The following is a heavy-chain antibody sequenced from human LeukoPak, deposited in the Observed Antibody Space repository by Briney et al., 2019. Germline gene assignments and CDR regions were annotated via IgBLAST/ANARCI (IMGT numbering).Heavy chain of an antibody. J-gene: IGHJ3*02. CDR1: GFTFSSYS. CDR2: ISGSSSGI. D-gene: IGHD3-22*01. Sequence: GGSLRLSCAASGFTFSSYSMNWVRQAPGKGLEWVSYISGSSSGIYYADSVKGRFTISRDNAKNSVYLQMNSLRAEDTAVYYCAREHYYDSSGYYDAFDIWGQGTMVTVSS. V-gene: IGHV3-48*01. CDR3: AREHYYDSSGYYDAFDI.